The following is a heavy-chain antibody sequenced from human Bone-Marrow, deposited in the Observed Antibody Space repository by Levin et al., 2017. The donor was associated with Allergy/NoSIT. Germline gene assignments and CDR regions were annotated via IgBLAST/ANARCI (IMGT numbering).Heavy chain of an antibody. CDR1: GFIVGSHY. Sequence: GGSLRLSCAASGFIVGSHYMTWVRRAPGKGLECVSVIYSGGKTFYTESVKGRLTISRDDSKNTLYLQMNSLRVEDTAVYFYAGGSTYDHGLDIWGQGTTVTVSS. CDR3: AGGSTYDHGLDI. D-gene: IGHD3-16*01. CDR2: IYSGGKT. J-gene: IGHJ3*02. V-gene: IGHV3-53*01.